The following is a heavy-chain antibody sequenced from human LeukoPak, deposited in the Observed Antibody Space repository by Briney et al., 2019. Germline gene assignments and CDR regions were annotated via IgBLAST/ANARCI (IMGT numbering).Heavy chain of an antibody. D-gene: IGHD1-20*01. CDR3: ARGSASYNWLYYYYYYMDV. J-gene: IGHJ6*03. V-gene: IGHV4-39*07. Sequence: SETLSLTCTVSGGSISSSSYYWGWIRQPPGTGLEWIGSIYYSGSTYYNPSLKSRVTISVDTSKNQFSLKLSSVTAADTAVYYCARGSASYNWLYYYYYYMDVWGKGTTVTVSS. CDR1: GGSISSSSYY. CDR2: IYYSGST.